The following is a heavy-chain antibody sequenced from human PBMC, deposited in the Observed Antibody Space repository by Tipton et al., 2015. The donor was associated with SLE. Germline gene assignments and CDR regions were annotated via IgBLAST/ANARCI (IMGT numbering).Heavy chain of an antibody. J-gene: IGHJ3*02. Sequence: TLSLTCAVYGGSFSGYYWSWIRQPPGKGLEWIGEINHSGSTNYNPSLKNRVTISVDTSKNQFSLKLSSVTAADTAVYYCARCLEWLFKTAHDAFDIWGQGTMVTVSS. CDR2: INHSGST. V-gene: IGHV4-34*01. CDR1: GGSFSGYY. D-gene: IGHD3-3*01. CDR3: ARCLEWLFKTAHDAFDI.